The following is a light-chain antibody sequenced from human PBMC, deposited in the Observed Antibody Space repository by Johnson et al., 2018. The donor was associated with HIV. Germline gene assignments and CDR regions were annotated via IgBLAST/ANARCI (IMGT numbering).Light chain of an antibody. V-gene: IGLV1-51*02. CDR1: SSNIGNNY. Sequence: QSVLTQPPSVSAAPGQKVTISCSGSSSNIGNNYVSWYQQLPGTAPKLLIYENNKRPSGIPDRFSGSKSGTSATLGLTGLQTGDEADYYCGTWDSSLSEGVFGTGTKVTVL. CDR2: ENN. J-gene: IGLJ1*01. CDR3: GTWDSSLSEGV.